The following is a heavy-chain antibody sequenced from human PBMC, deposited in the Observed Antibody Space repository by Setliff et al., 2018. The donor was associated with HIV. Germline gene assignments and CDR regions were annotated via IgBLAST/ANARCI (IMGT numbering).Heavy chain of an antibody. CDR1: GGSISSYF. Sequence: SETLSLTCTVSGGSISSYFWSWIRQPPGKGLEWIGYMSYSGSTYYNPSLKSRIIMSVDTSKNQFSLKLSSVTAADTALYYCARSDSYCAGDCYGVDGVDAFDIWGQVTMVTVS. CDR2: MSYSGST. D-gene: IGHD2-21*02. CDR3: ARSDSYCAGDCYGVDGVDAFDI. V-gene: IGHV4-59*01. J-gene: IGHJ3*02.